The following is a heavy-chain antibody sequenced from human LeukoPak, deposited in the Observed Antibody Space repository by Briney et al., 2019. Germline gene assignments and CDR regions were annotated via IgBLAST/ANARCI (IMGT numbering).Heavy chain of an antibody. V-gene: IGHV3-7*01. Sequence: GGSLRLSCVASGFTFSNYWMSWVRQVPGKGLEWAANIKQDESEKYYVDSVKGRFTISRDNAKNSLYLQLNSLRAEDTAVYYCARGKAFDIWGQGTMVTVS. CDR2: IKQDESEK. CDR3: ARGKAFDI. CDR1: GFTFSNYW. J-gene: IGHJ3*02.